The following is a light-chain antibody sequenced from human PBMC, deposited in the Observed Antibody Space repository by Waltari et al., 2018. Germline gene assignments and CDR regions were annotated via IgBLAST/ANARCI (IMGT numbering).Light chain of an antibody. CDR3: QHYVRLPVT. Sequence: EIVLTPSPGTLSVSPGERDTLSCRASENISKYLTWYQQKPGKAPRLLIYAASTRATGIPDRFSGSGFGTDFSLTSSSLEPEDFAVYYCQHYVRLPVTFGQGTKVEIK. V-gene: IGKV3-20*01. CDR1: ENISKY. CDR2: AAS. J-gene: IGKJ1*01.